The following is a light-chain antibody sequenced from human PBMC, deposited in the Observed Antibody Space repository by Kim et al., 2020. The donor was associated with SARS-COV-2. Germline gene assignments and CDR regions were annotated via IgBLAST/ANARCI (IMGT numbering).Light chain of an antibody. CDR3: EVWDDSLSGVV. J-gene: IGLJ2*01. Sequence: GKRITSSCFGTSSNIGSNYIYWYQQFPGTAPKLLIYRNTLRPSGVPERFSGPKSGTSASLAISGLRSEDEATYYCEVWDDSLSGVVFGGGTQLTVL. CDR1: SSNIGSNY. CDR2: RNT. V-gene: IGLV1-47*01.